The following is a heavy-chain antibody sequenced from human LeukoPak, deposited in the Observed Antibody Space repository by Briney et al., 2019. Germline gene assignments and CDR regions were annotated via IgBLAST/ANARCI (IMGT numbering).Heavy chain of an antibody. V-gene: IGHV1-2*02. J-gene: IGHJ6*02. Sequence: ASVKVSCKASGYTFTGYYLHWVRQAPGQGLEWMGWINPNSGGTNYAQKFQGRVTMTRDTSISTAYMELSRLRSDDAAVYYCARDLIVVVPAATEGGYYYGTDVWGQGTTVTVSS. CDR2: INPNSGGT. CDR3: ARDLIVVVPAATEGGYYYGTDV. CDR1: GYTFTGYY. D-gene: IGHD2-2*01.